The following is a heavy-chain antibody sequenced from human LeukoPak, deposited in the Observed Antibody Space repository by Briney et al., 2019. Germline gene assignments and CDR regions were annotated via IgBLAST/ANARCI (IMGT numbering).Heavy chain of an antibody. D-gene: IGHD6-6*01. CDR2: INHSGRT. J-gene: IGHJ6*02. CDR3: ARGSSTFYYYYGMDV. V-gene: IGHV4-34*01. Sequence: SETLSLTCAVYGGSLSGYYWSWIRQPPGQGLEWIGEINHSGRTNYNPSLKSQVTISVDTSKNQFSLKLSSVTAADTAVYYCARGSSTFYYYYGMDVWGQGTTVTVSS. CDR1: GGSLSGYY.